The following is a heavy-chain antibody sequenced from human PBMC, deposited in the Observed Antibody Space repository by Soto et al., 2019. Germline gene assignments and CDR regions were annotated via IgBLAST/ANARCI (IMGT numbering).Heavy chain of an antibody. V-gene: IGHV3-15*01. CDR1: GFTFRNAW. J-gene: IGHJ4*02. CDR2: IKSKTNGGTT. CDR3: TTDDPINRN. Sequence: EVQLVESGGGLVKAGESLRVSCAASGFTFRNAWMSWVHQAPGRGLEWVGRIKSKTNGGTTDYAAPVKGRFSISRDDSKNTLYLQMNSLKTEDTAIYYCTTDDPINRNWGQGTLVTVSS.